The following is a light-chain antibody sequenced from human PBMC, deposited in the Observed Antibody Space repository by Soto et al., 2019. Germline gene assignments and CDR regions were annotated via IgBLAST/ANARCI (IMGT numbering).Light chain of an antibody. CDR3: QQYNNWPPYT. CDR1: QSVSTN. CDR2: GAS. J-gene: IGKJ2*01. V-gene: IGKV3-15*01. Sequence: RVLTQSPVTLSVSPGERATLSCRASQSVSTNLAWYQQKPGQAPRLLIYGASTRATGIPARFSGSGSGTEFTLTISNLQSEDFAVYYCQQYNNWPPYTFGQGTKLEIK.